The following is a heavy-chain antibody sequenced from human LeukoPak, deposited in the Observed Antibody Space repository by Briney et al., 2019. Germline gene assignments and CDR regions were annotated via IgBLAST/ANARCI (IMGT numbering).Heavy chain of an antibody. CDR1: GFTFSSYA. CDR2: ISSNGGST. V-gene: IGHV3-64*01. Sequence: GGSLRLSCAASGFTFSSYAMLWVRQAPGKGLEYVSGISSNGGSTYYANSVKGIVTISRDNSKNTLDLQMGSLRAEDMAVYYCARLAPHYCESRGYYDNWGQGTLVTVSS. CDR3: ARLAPHYCESRGYYDN. D-gene: IGHD3-22*01. J-gene: IGHJ4*02.